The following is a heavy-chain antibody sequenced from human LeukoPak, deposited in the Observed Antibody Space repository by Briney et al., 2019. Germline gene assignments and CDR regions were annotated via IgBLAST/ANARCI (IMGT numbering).Heavy chain of an antibody. Sequence: GGSLRLSCAASGYTFSSDWMSWVRQAPGKGLEWVANIKQDGSEKYYVDSVKGRSTISRDNAKNSLYLQMNSLRAEDTAVYYCARDAPGAFDIWGQGTMVTVCS. CDR2: IKQDGSEK. J-gene: IGHJ3*02. V-gene: IGHV3-7*01. CDR3: ARDAPGAFDI. CDR1: GYTFSSDW.